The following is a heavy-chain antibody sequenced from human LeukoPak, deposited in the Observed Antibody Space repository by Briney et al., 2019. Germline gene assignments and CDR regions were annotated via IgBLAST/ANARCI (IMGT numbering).Heavy chain of an antibody. CDR2: ISFGGGYT. D-gene: IGHD3-22*01. J-gene: IGHJ4*02. CDR3: AKRIDTRGSTHYHDY. CDR1: GFTFSNYA. V-gene: IGHV3-23*01. Sequence: GGSPRLSCEGYGFTFSNYAMTWVRQAPGKGLEWVSSISFGGGYTFYADSVKGHFTISRDNSRSTLYLQMNNLRAEDTALYYCAKRIDTRGSTHYHDYWGQGTLVTVSS.